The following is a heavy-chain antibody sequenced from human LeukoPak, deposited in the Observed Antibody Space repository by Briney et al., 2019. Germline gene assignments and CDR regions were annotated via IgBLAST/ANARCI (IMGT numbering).Heavy chain of an antibody. J-gene: IGHJ1*01. Sequence: GGSLRLSCAASGFTFSSYGMHWVRQAPGKGLEWVAFIRYDGSNKYYADSVKGRFTISRDNAKNSMYLQVNSLRAEDTAVYYCARGKYDSSPFLQHWGQGTLVTVSS. D-gene: IGHD3-22*01. CDR3: ARGKYDSSPFLQH. CDR1: GFTFSSYG. CDR2: IRYDGSNK. V-gene: IGHV3-30*02.